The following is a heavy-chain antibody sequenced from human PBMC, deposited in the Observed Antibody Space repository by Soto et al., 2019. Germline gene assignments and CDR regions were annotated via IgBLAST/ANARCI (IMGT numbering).Heavy chain of an antibody. CDR3: ARHWAYSYGWSYYYYYLDV. V-gene: IGHV5-51*01. CDR2: IYPGDSDT. CDR1: GYSFTSYW. J-gene: IGHJ6*03. D-gene: IGHD5-18*01. Sequence: ESLKISCKGSGYSFTSYWIGWMRQMPRKGLEWMRIIYPGDSDTRYSPSFQGQVTISADKSISTAYLQWSSLKASDTAMYYCARHWAYSYGWSYYYYYLDVWGKGATVTVSS.